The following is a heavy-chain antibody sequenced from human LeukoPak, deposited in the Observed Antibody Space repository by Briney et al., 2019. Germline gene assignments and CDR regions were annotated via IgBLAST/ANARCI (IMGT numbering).Heavy chain of an antibody. Sequence: SETLSLTCAVYGGSFSGYYWSWIRQPPGKGLEWIGEINHSGSTNYNPSLKSRVTISVDTSKNQLSLKLSSVTAADTAVYYCARRLGVVVPAAIKGGWFDPWGQGTLVTVSS. CDR2: INHSGST. V-gene: IGHV4-34*01. J-gene: IGHJ5*02. CDR3: ARRLGVVVPAAIKGGWFDP. CDR1: GGSFSGYY. D-gene: IGHD2-2*02.